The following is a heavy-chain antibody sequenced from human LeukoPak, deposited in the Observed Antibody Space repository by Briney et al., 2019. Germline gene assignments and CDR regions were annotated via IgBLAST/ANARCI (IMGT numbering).Heavy chain of an antibody. D-gene: IGHD6-13*01. CDR3: ARDQSAGYSSNDFAY. J-gene: IGHJ4*02. CDR1: GFTFSDYW. Sequence: GGSLRLSCAVSGFTFSDYWMNWVRQAPGKGLEWVASINQNGGEKSYVDSVKGRFTISRDNPKNSLYLQMSSLSAEDTAVYSCARDQSAGYSSNDFAYWGQGTLVTVSS. CDR2: INQNGGEK. V-gene: IGHV3-7*01.